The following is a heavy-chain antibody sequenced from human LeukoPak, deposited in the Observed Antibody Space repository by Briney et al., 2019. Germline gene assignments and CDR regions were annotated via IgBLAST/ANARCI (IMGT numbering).Heavy chain of an antibody. CDR2: IYYSGST. CDR1: GGSISSYY. D-gene: IGHD3-22*01. V-gene: IGHV4-59*01. J-gene: IGHJ4*02. Sequence: SETLSLTCTVSGGSISSYYWSWIRQPPGQGLEWIGYIYYSGSTNYNPSLKSRVTISVDTSKNQFSLKLSSVTAADTAVYYCARWDYYDSSGYLDYWGQGTLVTVSS. CDR3: ARWDYYDSSGYLDY.